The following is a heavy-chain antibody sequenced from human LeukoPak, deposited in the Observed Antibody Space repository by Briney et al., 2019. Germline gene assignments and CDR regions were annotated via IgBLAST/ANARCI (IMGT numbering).Heavy chain of an antibody. CDR1: GGSISGFY. CDR3: ARYSKPSQRPTFDY. D-gene: IGHD6-13*01. CDR2: IHYSGST. J-gene: IGHJ4*02. Sequence: PSETLSLTCAVSGGSISGFYWTWIRQPPGKGLEFIGQIHYSGSTDYNPSLKSRITMSVDTSKNQFFLSLNSVTAADTAVYYCARYSKPSQRPTFDYWGQGTLVTVSS. V-gene: IGHV4-59*01.